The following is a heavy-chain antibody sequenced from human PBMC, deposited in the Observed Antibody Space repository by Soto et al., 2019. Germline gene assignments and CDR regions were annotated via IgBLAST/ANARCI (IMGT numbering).Heavy chain of an antibody. V-gene: IGHV3-23*01. CDR2: ISGGGDTT. D-gene: IGHD3-10*01. J-gene: IGHJ1*01. Sequence: EVQLLESVGGLVQPGGSLRLSGAASGFTFNNYAMTWVRQAPGKGMEWVSAISGGGDTTSYADSVKGRCTVSRDGSKNTVYLPMSSLRAEDTAIYYCAKGRGGSGSLTPRFGFWGQGTLGTVSS. CDR3: AKGRGGSGSLTPRFGF. CDR1: GFTFNNYA.